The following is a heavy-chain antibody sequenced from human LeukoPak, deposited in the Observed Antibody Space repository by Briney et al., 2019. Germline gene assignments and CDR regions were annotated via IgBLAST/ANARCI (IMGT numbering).Heavy chain of an antibody. CDR2: ISSSSSTI. J-gene: IGHJ4*02. D-gene: IGHD1-26*01. CDR3: ARDAPLPEIVGATDFDY. V-gene: IGHV3-48*04. CDR1: GFTFSSYS. Sequence: GGSLRLSCAASGFTFSSYSMNWVRQAPGKGLEWVSYISSSSSTIYYADSVEGRFTISRDNAKNSLYLQMNSLRAEDTAVYYCARDAPLPEIVGATDFDYWGQGTLVTVSS.